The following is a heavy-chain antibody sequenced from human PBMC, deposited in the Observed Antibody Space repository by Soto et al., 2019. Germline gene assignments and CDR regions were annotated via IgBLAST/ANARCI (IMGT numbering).Heavy chain of an antibody. CDR2: VSHSGNT. J-gene: IGHJ4*02. CDR3: ARAKFESPGWHQFDI. D-gene: IGHD2-15*01. CDR1: GGSFTGNF. V-gene: IGHV4-34*02. Sequence: QVHLEQRGAGLLKPSETLSLTCTVSGGSFTGNFWSWVRQPPGKGLEWIGEVSHSGNTKYYPSLRSRVTLSVDSSKNQMSLALTSVTAADTAVYYCARAKFESPGWHQFDIWGQGTLVTVSS.